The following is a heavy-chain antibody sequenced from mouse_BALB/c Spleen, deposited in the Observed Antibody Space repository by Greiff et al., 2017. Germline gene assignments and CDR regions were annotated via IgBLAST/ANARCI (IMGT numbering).Heavy chain of an antibody. J-gene: IGHJ2*01. CDR3: ARNPLYGPYFDY. CDR2: IWSGGST. V-gene: IGHV2-2*02. D-gene: IGHD1-1*01. Sequence: QVQLKESGPGLVAPSQSLSITCTVSGFSLTGYGVNWVRQPPGKGLEWLGMIWSGGSTDYNAAFISRLSISKDNSKSQVFFKMNSLQANDTAIYYCARNPLYGPYFDYWGQGTTLTVSS. CDR1: GFSLTGYG.